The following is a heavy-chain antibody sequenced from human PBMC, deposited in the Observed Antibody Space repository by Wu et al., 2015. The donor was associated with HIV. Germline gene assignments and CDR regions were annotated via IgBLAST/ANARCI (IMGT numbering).Heavy chain of an antibody. CDR1: GYTFTGYY. CDR2: LNPNSGGT. V-gene: IGHV1-2*02. J-gene: IGHJ4*02. D-gene: IGHD3-10*01. CDR3: ARGGEYYYGSGRFDY. Sequence: QVQLVQSGAEVKKPGASMTVSCKASGYTFTGYYIHWVRQAPGQGLEWMGWLNPNSGGTNYAQKFQGRVTMTRDTSISTAYMELSRLRSDDTTVFYCARGGEYYYGSGRFDYVGPGNAGHRLL.